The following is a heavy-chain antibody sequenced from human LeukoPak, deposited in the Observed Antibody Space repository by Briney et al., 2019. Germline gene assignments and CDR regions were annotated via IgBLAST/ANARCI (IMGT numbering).Heavy chain of an antibody. J-gene: IGHJ6*02. V-gene: IGHV3-30-3*01. CDR1: GFTFSSYA. D-gene: IGHD2-15*01. Sequence: GGSLRLSCAASGFTFSSYAMHWVRQAPGKGLEWVAVISYDGSNKYYADSVKGRFTISRDNSKNTLYLQMNGLRAEDTAVYYCARDVLVGGWLYGMDVWGQGTTVTVSS. CDR3: ARDVLVGGWLYGMDV. CDR2: ISYDGSNK.